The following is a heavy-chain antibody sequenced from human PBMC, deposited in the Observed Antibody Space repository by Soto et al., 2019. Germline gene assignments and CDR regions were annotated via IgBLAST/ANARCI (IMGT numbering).Heavy chain of an antibody. D-gene: IGHD5-12*01. CDR3: ARHSAYGYNYDVYY. Sequence: SETLSLTCTVSGGSISSYYWSWIRQPPGKGLEWIGYIYYSGSTNYNPSLKSRVTISVDTSKNQFSLKLSSVTAADTAVYYCARHSAYGYNYDVYYWRQRTLVTVSS. CDR2: IYYSGST. V-gene: IGHV4-59*01. CDR1: GGSISSYY. J-gene: IGHJ4*02.